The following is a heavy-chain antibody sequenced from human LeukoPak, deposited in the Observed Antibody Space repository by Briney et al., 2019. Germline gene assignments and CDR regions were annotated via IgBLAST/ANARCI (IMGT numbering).Heavy chain of an antibody. V-gene: IGHV3-30-3*01. CDR3: ASPGDGSGSYYNLGY. CDR1: GFTFSNYA. Sequence: GGSLRLSCAASGFTFSNYAMHWVRQAPGKGLEWVAVISYDGSNKYYADSVKGRFTISRDSSKNTLYLQMNSLRAEDTTVYYCASPGDGSGSYYNLGYWGQGTLVTVSS. CDR2: ISYDGSNK. D-gene: IGHD3-10*01. J-gene: IGHJ4*02.